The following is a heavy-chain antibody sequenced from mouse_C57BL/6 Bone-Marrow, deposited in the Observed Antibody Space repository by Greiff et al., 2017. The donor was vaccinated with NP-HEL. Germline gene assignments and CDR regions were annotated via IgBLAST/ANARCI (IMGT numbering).Heavy chain of an antibody. V-gene: IGHV5-9-1*02. D-gene: IGHD2-3*01. CDR3: TRDDDGYVYYAMDY. CDR2: ISSGGDYI. J-gene: IGHJ4*01. Sequence: DVMLVESGEGLVKPGGSLKLSCAASGFTFSSYAMSWVRQTPEKRLEWVAYISSGGDYIYYVDTVKGRFTISRDNARNTLYLQMSSLKSEDTAMYYCTRDDDGYVYYAMDYWGQGTSVTVSS. CDR1: GFTFSSYA.